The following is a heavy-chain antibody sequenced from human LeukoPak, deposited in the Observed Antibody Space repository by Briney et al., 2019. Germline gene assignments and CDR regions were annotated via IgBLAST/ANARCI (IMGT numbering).Heavy chain of an antibody. CDR3: ARGWDYDSGGRPTAYVY. D-gene: IGHD3-22*01. J-gene: IGHJ4*02. V-gene: IGHV1-69*13. CDR2: IIPIFGTA. Sequence: ASVKVSCKASGGTFSNYAINWVRQAPGPGLEWMGGIIPIFGTANYAQKFQGRVTITADESTSTVYMELNSLKSEDTAVYYCARGWDYDSGGRPTAYVYWGQGTLATVSS. CDR1: GGTFSNYA.